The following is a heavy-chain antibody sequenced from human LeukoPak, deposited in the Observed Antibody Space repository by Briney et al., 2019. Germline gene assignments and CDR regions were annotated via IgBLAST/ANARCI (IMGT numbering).Heavy chain of an antibody. D-gene: IGHD6-13*01. Sequence: GGSLRLSCAASGFTFSSYAMSRVRQAPGKGLEWVSGISGSGGSTYNAESVKGRFTISRDNSKNTLYLQMNSLRAEDTAVYYCAKDRRSWYGVSDFDYWGQGTLVTVSS. CDR3: AKDRRSWYGVSDFDY. V-gene: IGHV3-23*01. J-gene: IGHJ4*02. CDR1: GFTFSSYA. CDR2: ISGSGGST.